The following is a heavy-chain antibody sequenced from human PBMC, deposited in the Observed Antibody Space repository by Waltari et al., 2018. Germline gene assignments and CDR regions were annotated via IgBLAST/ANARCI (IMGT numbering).Heavy chain of an antibody. CDR2: IIPIFGTA. V-gene: IGHV1-69*08. CDR1: GGTFSSYA. D-gene: IGHD4-4*01. J-gene: IGHJ3*02. Sequence: QVQLVQSGAEVKKPGSSVKVSCKASGGTFSSYAISWVPQAPGQGLEWMGRIIPIFGTANDAQKFQGRVTITADKSTSTAYMELSSLRSEDTAVYYCASDRLQFAYAFDIWGQGTMVTVSS. CDR3: ASDRLQFAYAFDI.